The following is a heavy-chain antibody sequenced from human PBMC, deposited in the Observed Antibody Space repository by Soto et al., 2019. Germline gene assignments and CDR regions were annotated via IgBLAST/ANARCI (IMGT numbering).Heavy chain of an antibody. D-gene: IGHD6-13*01. Sequence: GGSLRLSCAASGFTFSSYAMSWVRQAPGKGLEWVSAISGSGGSTYYADSVKGRFTISRDNSKNTLYLQVNSLRAEDTAVYYCAKAAAAAQIRGYGMDVWGQGTTVTVSS. J-gene: IGHJ6*02. CDR3: AKAAAAAQIRGYGMDV. CDR1: GFTFSSYA. CDR2: ISGSGGST. V-gene: IGHV3-23*01.